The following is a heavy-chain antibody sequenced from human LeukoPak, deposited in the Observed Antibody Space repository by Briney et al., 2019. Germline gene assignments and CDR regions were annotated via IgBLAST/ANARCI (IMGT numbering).Heavy chain of an antibody. CDR2: IRQDGGEK. Sequence: GGSLRLSCAVSGFTFSDYWMNWVRQAPGKGLEWVASIRQDGGEKSYVDSVKGRLTISRDNTKHSLYLQMSSLRAEDTAVYYCAKDRGTTNYYYYMDVWGKGTTVTVSS. CDR1: GFTFSDYW. CDR3: AKDRGTTNYYYYMDV. V-gene: IGHV3-7*01. D-gene: IGHD4-17*01. J-gene: IGHJ6*03.